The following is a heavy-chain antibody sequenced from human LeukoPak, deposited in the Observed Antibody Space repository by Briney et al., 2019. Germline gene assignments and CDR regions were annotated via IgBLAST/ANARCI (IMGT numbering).Heavy chain of an antibody. V-gene: IGHV1-8*03. D-gene: IGHD2-2*01. CDR2: MNPKSGNT. J-gene: IGHJ4*02. CDR1: GYTFTSYD. Sequence: ASVKVSCKASGYTFTSYDINWVRQATGQGLEWMGWMNPKSGNTGYAQKFQGRVTITRNTSISTAYMELSSLRSEDTAVYYCARVDCISTSCYYYGVFDYWGQGTLVIVS. CDR3: ARVDCISTSCYYYGVFDY.